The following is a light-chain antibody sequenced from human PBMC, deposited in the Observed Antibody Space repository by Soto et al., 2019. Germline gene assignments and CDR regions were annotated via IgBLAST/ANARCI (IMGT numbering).Light chain of an antibody. Sequence: IQLTQSPSSLSASVGDSVTITCRASQGVSRYLSWYQQKPGRAPILLISAASTLQSGVPARFSGSGSGTDFTLSISSLQPDDFATYYCQQYASYNTFGQGTKLEI. V-gene: IGKV1-9*01. CDR1: QGVSRY. CDR3: QQYASYNT. CDR2: AAS. J-gene: IGKJ2*01.